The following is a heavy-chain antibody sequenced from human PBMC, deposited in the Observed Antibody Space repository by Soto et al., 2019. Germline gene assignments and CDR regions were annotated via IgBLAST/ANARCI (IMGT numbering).Heavy chain of an antibody. D-gene: IGHD6-19*01. CDR1: GGTFSTSA. J-gene: IGHJ5*02. CDR3: ARQMVNSDRYYGNWFDT. CDR2: IIPIFNKA. V-gene: IGHV1-69*06. Sequence: QEQLVQSGAEVKKLGSSVKVSCKVSGGTFSTSAISWVRQAPGKGLEWVGGIIPIFNKAKYARKFQGRVTITADKTTTTAHIELSSRRSEVTAVYYWARQMVNSDRYYGNWFDTWGQGTLVTVSS.